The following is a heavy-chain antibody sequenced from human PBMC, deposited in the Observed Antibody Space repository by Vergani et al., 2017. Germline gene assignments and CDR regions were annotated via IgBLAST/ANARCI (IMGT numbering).Heavy chain of an antibody. J-gene: IGHJ4*02. Sequence: QVQLVEPGGGLVKPGGSLRLSCAASGFTFSDYYMSGIRKAPGKGLEWVSYISSSGSTIYYADSVKGRFTICRDNAKNSLYLQMNSLRAEDTAVYYCARELQNEDSSGYSGYWGQGTLVTVSS. D-gene: IGHD3-22*01. CDR2: ISSSGSTI. V-gene: IGHV3-11*01. CDR1: GFTFSDYY. CDR3: ARELQNEDSSGYSGY.